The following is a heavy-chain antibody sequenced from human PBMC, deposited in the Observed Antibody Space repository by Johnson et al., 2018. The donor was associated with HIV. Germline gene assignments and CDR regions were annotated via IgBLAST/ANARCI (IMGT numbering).Heavy chain of an antibody. V-gene: IGHV3-23*04. CDR2: ISGSGCRT. Sequence: VQLVESGGGLVQPGRSLRLSCAASGFTFSSYSMSWVRQAPGKVLEWVSAISGSGCRTYYADSVTGRFTISRDNSKNTLYLQMDSLRPDDTAVYYCARGLIAVAGFDAFDIWGQGTMVTVSS. J-gene: IGHJ3*02. D-gene: IGHD6-19*01. CDR3: ARGLIAVAGFDAFDI. CDR1: GFTFSSYS.